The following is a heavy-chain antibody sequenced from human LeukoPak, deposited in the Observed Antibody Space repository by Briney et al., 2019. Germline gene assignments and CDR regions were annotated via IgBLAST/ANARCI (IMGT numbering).Heavy chain of an antibody. Sequence: GRSLRLSCAASGFTFSSYGMHWVRQAPGKGLEWVAVIWYDGSNKYYADSVKGRFTFSRDNSKNTLYLQMNSLRAEDTAVYYCARDSRLVAVAGNFDYWGQGTLVTVSS. D-gene: IGHD6-19*01. V-gene: IGHV3-33*01. CDR1: GFTFSSYG. CDR3: ARDSRLVAVAGNFDY. J-gene: IGHJ4*02. CDR2: IWYDGSNK.